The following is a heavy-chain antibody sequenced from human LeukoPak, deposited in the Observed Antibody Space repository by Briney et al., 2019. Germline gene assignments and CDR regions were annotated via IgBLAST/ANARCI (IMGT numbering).Heavy chain of an antibody. D-gene: IGHD3-22*01. CDR1: GYSISSGYY. Sequence: SETLSLTCTVSGYSISSGYYWGWIRQPPGKGLEWIGSIYHSGSTYYNPSLKSRVTISVDTSKNQFSLKLSSVTAADTAVYYCARVRGLLLVDAFDIWGQGTMVTVSS. CDR3: ARVRGLLLVDAFDI. J-gene: IGHJ3*02. CDR2: IYHSGST. V-gene: IGHV4-38-2*02.